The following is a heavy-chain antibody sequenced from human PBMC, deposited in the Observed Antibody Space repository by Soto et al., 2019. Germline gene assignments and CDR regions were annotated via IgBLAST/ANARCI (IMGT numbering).Heavy chain of an antibody. CDR3: AREGDCGGDCYPTAFDY. CDR2: INSDGSST. CDR1: GFTFSSYW. J-gene: IGHJ4*02. Sequence: EVQLVESGGGLVQPGGSLRLSCAASGFTFSSYWMHWVRQAPGKGLVWVSRINSDGSSTSYADSVKGRFTISRDNAKKTLYLQMNSLRAEDTAVYYCAREGDCGGDCYPTAFDYWGQGTLVTVSS. V-gene: IGHV3-74*01. D-gene: IGHD2-21*02.